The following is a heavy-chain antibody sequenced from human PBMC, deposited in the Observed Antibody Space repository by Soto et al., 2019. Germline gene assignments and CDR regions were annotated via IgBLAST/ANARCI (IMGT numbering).Heavy chain of an antibody. CDR2: IYYSGST. V-gene: IGHV4-31*03. D-gene: IGHD6-13*01. CDR1: GGSISSGGYY. J-gene: IGHJ3*02. CDR3: ALGYSSSWNDAFHI. Sequence: QVQLQESGPGLVKPSQTLSLTCTVSGGSISSGGYYWSWIRQHPGKGLEWIGYIYYSGSTYYNPSLKSRVTISVDTSKDQFSRKLSSVTAADTAVYYCALGYSSSWNDAFHIWGQGTMVTVSS.